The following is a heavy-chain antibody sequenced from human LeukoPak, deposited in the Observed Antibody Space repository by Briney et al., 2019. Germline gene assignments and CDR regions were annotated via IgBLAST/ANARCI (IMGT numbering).Heavy chain of an antibody. CDR1: GYTFTSYD. J-gene: IGHJ3*02. CDR2: MNPNSGNT. Sequence: ASVKVSCKASGYTFTSYDINWVRQATGQGLEWMGWMNPNSGNTGYAQKFQRRVTINRNTSISTAYLELSSLRAEDTAVYYCARGPEAYCSGRSCYSGGDDAFDIWGQGTMVTLSS. V-gene: IGHV1-8*03. D-gene: IGHD2-15*01. CDR3: ARGPEAYCSGRSCYSGGDDAFDI.